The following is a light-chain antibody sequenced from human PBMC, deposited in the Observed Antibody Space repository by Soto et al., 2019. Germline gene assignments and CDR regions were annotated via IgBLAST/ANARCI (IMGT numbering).Light chain of an antibody. CDR3: QQYNGYWT. CDR2: EAS. J-gene: IGKJ1*01. V-gene: IGKV1-5*03. CDR1: QSISDS. Sequence: DIQMTQSPSTLSASAGDRVTITCRASQSISDSLAWYQQKPGKAPKLLIYEASNLKSGVPSRFSGSGSGTEYTLTISSLQPADFASYYCQQYNGYWTFGQGTKVEIK.